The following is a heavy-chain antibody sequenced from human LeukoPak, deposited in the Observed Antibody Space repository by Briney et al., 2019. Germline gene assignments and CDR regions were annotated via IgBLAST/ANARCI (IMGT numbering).Heavy chain of an antibody. CDR2: INPNSGGT. V-gene: IGHV1-2*02. CDR3: ARGSGHYPHDAFDI. D-gene: IGHD3-22*01. Sequence: ASVKVSCKASGYTFAAFYMHWARQAPGQGLEWVGWINPNSGGTNYAQKFQGRVTLTRDTSISTAYMELSRLRSDDTAVYYCARGSGHYPHDAFDIWGQGTMVTVSS. J-gene: IGHJ3*02. CDR1: GYTFAAFY.